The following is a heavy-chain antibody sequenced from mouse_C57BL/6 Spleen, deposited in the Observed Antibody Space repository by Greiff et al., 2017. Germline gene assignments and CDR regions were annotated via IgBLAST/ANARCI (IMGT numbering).Heavy chain of an antibody. CDR1: GYTFTDYY. CDR2: IYPGSGNT. Sequence: QVQLQQSGAELVRPGASVKLSCKASGYTFTDYYINWVKQRPGQGLEWIARIYPGSGNTYYNEKFKGKATLTAETSSSTAYMQRSSLTSEDSAVYCCARMGYYGSSYYFDYWGQGTTLTVSS. CDR3: ARMGYYGSSYYFDY. D-gene: IGHD1-1*01. V-gene: IGHV1-76*01. J-gene: IGHJ2*01.